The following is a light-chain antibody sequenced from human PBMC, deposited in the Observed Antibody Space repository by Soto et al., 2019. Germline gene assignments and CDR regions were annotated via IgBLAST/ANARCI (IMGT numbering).Light chain of an antibody. Sequence: EIVLTQSPATLSLSPGERATLSCRASQSVSGYLAWYQQKPGQAPRLLIYDGSHRATGIPARFSGSGSGTDFTLTISGLQSEDFAVYYCQQYNNWPQTFGQGTKVDIK. V-gene: IGKV3-11*01. CDR1: QSVSGY. CDR3: QQYNNWPQT. J-gene: IGKJ1*01. CDR2: DGS.